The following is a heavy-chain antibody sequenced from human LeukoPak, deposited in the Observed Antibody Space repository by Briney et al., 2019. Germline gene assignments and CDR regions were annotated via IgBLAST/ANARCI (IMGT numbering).Heavy chain of an antibody. D-gene: IGHD3-10*01. CDR2: IGSSDAT. Sequence: GGSLRLSCAASGFSFSSYAMGWVRQAPGKGLEWVSTIGSSDATYYPDSVKGRFTISRDNAKNTLYLQMNSLRAEDTAVYYCARVSYYGSGSPNWFDPWGQGTLVTVSS. CDR1: GFSFSSYA. J-gene: IGHJ5*02. CDR3: ARVSYYGSGSPNWFDP. V-gene: IGHV3-23*01.